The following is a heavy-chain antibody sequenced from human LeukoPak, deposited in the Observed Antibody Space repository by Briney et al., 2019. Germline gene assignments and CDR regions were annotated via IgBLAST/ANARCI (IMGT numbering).Heavy chain of an antibody. CDR2: IFHTGRI. Sequence: SETLSLTCTVSGYSISSGYYWGWIQQPPGKGLEWIGTIFHTGRINYNPSLKSRVTISVDTSENQFSLKLSSVTAADTAVYYCARERGHCSSASCYNWFGPWGQGTLVTVSS. CDR1: GYSISSGYY. D-gene: IGHD2-2*01. CDR3: ARERGHCSSASCYNWFGP. J-gene: IGHJ5*02. V-gene: IGHV4-38-2*02.